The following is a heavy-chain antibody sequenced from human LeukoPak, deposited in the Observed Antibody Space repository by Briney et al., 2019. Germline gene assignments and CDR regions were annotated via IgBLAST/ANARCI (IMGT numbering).Heavy chain of an antibody. Sequence: SETLSLTCSVSGGSIGTYFWSWIRQHPGKGLEWIAFIHYSGSTNYNPSLKSRVTISVDTSKSQFSLTLNFVTAADTAVYFCARQRGSAGAFDMWGLGTLVTVSS. V-gene: IGHV4-59*08. CDR3: ARQRGSAGAFDM. CDR2: IHYSGST. J-gene: IGHJ3*02. CDR1: GGSIGTYF.